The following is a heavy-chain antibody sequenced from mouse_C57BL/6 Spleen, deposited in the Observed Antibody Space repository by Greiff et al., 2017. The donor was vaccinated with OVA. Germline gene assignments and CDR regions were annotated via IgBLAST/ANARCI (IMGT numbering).Heavy chain of an antibody. CDR2: IWTGGGT. Sequence: VKLVESGPGLVAPSQSLSITCTVSGFSLTSYAISWVRQPPGKGLEWLGVIWTGGGTNYNSALKSRLSISKDNSKSQAFLKMNSLQTDDTARYYCARDYDGSSYYAMDYWGQGTSVTVSS. CDR1: GFSLTSYA. V-gene: IGHV2-9-1*01. D-gene: IGHD1-1*01. J-gene: IGHJ4*01. CDR3: ARDYDGSSYYAMDY.